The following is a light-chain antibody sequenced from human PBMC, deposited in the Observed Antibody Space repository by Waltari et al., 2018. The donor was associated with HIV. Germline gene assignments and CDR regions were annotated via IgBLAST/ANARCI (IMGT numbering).Light chain of an antibody. CDR2: AAS. CDR1: QGISSY. V-gene: IGKV1-8*01. J-gene: IGKJ5*01. Sequence: AIRMTQSPSSFSASTGDSVTITCRASQGISSYLAWYQQKPGKAPKLLIYAASTLQSGVPSRFSGSGSGTDFTLTISCLQSEDFATYYCQQYYSPPLTFGQGTRLEIK. CDR3: QQYYSPPLT.